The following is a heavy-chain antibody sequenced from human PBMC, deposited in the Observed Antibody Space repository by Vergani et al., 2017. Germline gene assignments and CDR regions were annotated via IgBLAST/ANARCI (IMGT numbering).Heavy chain of an antibody. D-gene: IGHD2-15*01. Sequence: QLQLQESGPGLVKPSETLSLTCTVSGGSISSSSYYWGWIRQPPGKGLEWIGSIYYSGSTYYNPSLKSRVTISVDTSKNQFSLKLSSVTAADTAVYYCARDIGGYCSGGSCYSLWFDPWGQGTLVTVSS. V-gene: IGHV4-39*07. CDR1: GGSISSSSYY. CDR2: IYYSGST. CDR3: ARDIGGYCSGGSCYSLWFDP. J-gene: IGHJ5*02.